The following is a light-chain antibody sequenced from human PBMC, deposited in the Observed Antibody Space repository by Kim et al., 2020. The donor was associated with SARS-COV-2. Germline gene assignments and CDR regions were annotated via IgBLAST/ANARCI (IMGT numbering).Light chain of an antibody. J-gene: IGLJ2*01. Sequence: SYELTQPPSVSVSPGQTASITCSGDKLGDKFAYWYQQKPGQSPVLVIYQDNKRPSGIPERFSGSNSGNTATLTIGGTQAMDEADYYCQAWDDNTAIFGGGTKLTVL. CDR3: QAWDDNTAI. CDR2: QDN. CDR1: KLGDKF. V-gene: IGLV3-1*01.